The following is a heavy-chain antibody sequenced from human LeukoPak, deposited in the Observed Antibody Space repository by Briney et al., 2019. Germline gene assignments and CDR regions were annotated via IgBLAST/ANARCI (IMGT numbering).Heavy chain of an antibody. V-gene: IGHV3-30*18. CDR1: GFTFSSYG. CDR3: AKDFPIYSNGHYYGMDV. Sequence: GGSLRLSCAASGFTFSSYGMHWVRQAPGKGLEWVAVISYDGSNKYYADSVKGRFTISRDNSKNTLYLQINSLRAEDTAVYYCAKDFPIYSNGHYYGMDVWGQGTTVTVSS. D-gene: IGHD4-11*01. CDR2: ISYDGSNK. J-gene: IGHJ6*02.